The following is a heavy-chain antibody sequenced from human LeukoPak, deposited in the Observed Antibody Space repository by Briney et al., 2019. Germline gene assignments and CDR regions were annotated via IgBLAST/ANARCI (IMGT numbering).Heavy chain of an antibody. J-gene: IGHJ4*02. D-gene: IGHD6-25*01. CDR3: AKATAATTYFDY. V-gene: IGHV3-33*06. Sequence: GGSLRLSCAASGFTFSSYGMHWVRQAPGKGLEWVAVIWYDGSNKYYADSVKGRFATSRDNSENTLYLQMNSLRAEDTAVYYCAKATAATTYFDYWGQGTLVTVSS. CDR2: IWYDGSNK. CDR1: GFTFSSYG.